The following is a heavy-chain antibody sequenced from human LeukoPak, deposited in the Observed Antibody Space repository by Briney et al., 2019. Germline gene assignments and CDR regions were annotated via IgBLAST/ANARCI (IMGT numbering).Heavy chain of an antibody. Sequence: AGGSLRLSCAASGFTFNIYSMHWVRQAPGKGLVWVSLISSDGSITSYADSVKGRFTISRDNAKNTVYLQMNSLRVEDTAVYYCARRVGSSESSYYFDYWGQGTLVTVSS. J-gene: IGHJ4*02. D-gene: IGHD3-22*01. CDR1: GFTFNIYS. CDR3: ARRVGSSESSYYFDY. V-gene: IGHV3-74*01. CDR2: ISSDGSIT.